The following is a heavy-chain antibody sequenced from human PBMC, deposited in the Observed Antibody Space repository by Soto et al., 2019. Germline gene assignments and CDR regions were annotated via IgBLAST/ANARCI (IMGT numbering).Heavy chain of an antibody. CDR1: GFTFSRYV. V-gene: IGHV3-23*01. Sequence: GGSLRLSCAASGFTFSRYVMSWVRQAPGKGLEWVSAISDSGGSTYYADTVMGRVTISRDNSKNTLYLQMNSLRAEDTAVYYCAKDWPKYGGNPRRNSGNYFDYWGQGTLVTVSS. J-gene: IGHJ4*02. CDR2: ISDSGGST. CDR3: AKDWPKYGGNPRRNSGNYFDY. D-gene: IGHD2-15*01.